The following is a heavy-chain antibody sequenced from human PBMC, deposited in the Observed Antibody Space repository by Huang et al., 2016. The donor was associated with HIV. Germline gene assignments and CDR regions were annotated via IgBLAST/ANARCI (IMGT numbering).Heavy chain of an antibody. D-gene: IGHD3-22*01. V-gene: IGHV1-2*02. CDR2: INPRNGDT. CDR3: ARGNYYGSAGYYFDY. J-gene: IGHJ4*02. Sequence: QVQLVQSGAEVKKPGASVKVSCKASGYTFSDSYLHWVRQAPGKGPEWMGWINPRNGDTKYPEDSQGRVTMTRDTPSSTAYMELRRLRSDDTAVYYCARGNYYGSAGYYFDYWGQGTHVTVSS. CDR1: GYTFSDSY.